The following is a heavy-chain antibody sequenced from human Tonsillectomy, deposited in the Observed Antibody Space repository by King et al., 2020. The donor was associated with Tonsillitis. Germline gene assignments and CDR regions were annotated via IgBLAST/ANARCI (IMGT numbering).Heavy chain of an antibody. CDR2: INPDGTNI. CDR1: GFAFSTYW. J-gene: IGHJ4*02. D-gene: IGHD7-27*01. V-gene: IGHV3-74*01. CDR3: ARDYWGAGDY. Sequence: VQLVESGGGLIQPGGSLRLSCAASGFAFSTYWMFWVRQGPGKGMEWVSRINPDGTNIRYADSVMGRFTISRDNAKNTLFLQLSSLRAEDTAVYYCARDYWGAGDYWGQGTQVIVSS.